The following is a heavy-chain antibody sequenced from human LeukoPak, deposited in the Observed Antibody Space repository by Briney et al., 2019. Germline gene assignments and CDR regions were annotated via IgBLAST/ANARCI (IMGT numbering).Heavy chain of an antibody. CDR3: ARDSIIAASGLYCFDY. J-gene: IGHJ4*02. V-gene: IGHV1-24*01. CDR1: GYTFTGYY. Sequence: GASVKVSCKASGYTFTGYYMHWVRQAPGQGLEWMGGFDPEDGETIYAQKFQGRVTMTEDTSTDTAYMELSSLRSEDTAVYYCARDSIIAASGLYCFDYWGQGTLVTVSS. CDR2: FDPEDGET. D-gene: IGHD6-13*01.